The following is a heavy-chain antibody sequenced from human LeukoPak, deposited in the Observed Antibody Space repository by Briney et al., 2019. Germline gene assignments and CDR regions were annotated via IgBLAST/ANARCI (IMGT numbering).Heavy chain of an antibody. J-gene: IGHJ3*02. CDR1: GGSISSGSYY. CDR3: AGGRIAVAGTGAFDI. V-gene: IGHV4-61*02. Sequence: SQTLSLTCTVSGGSISSGSYYWSWIRQPAGKGLEWIGRIYTSGSTNYNPSLKSRVTISVDTSKNQFSLKLRSVPAADTAVYYCAGGRIAVAGTGAFDIWGQGTMVTVSS. CDR2: IYTSGST. D-gene: IGHD6-19*01.